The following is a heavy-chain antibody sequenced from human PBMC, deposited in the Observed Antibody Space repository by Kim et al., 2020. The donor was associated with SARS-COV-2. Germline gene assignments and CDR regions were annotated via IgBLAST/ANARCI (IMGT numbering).Heavy chain of an antibody. J-gene: IGHJ4*02. D-gene: IGHD6-13*01. CDR1: GGSISGYY. CDR2: IYYSGGT. V-gene: IGHV4-59*12. CDR3: ARDLRPAAHPFSFDY. Sequence: SETLSLTCTVSGGSISGYYWSWIRQPPGKGLEWIGYIYYSGGTDYNPSLNSRVTISVDTSKNQFSLKLTSLTAADTAVYYCARDLRPAAHPFSFDYWSQG.